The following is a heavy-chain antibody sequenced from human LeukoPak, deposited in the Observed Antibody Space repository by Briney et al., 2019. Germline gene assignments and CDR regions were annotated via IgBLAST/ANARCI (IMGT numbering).Heavy chain of an antibody. CDR3: ARDSMVRGVITPYYFDY. CDR2: IYTSGST. Sequence: TSETLSLTCTVSGGSISSYYWSWIRQPAGKGLEWIGRIYTSGSTNYNPSLKSRVTMSVDTSKNQFSLKLSSVTAADTAVYYCARDSMVRGVITPYYFDYWGQGTLVTVSS. V-gene: IGHV4-4*07. D-gene: IGHD3-10*01. CDR1: GGSISSYY. J-gene: IGHJ4*02.